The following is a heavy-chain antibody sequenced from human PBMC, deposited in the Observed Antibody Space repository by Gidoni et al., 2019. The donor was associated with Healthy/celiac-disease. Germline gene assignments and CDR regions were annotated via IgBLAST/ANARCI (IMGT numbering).Heavy chain of an antibody. J-gene: IGHJ4*02. D-gene: IGHD2-2*01. CDR2: ISSSSSYR. V-gene: IGHV3-21*01. Sequence: LTFSSYSMNWVRQAPGKGREWVSSISSSSSYRYYADSVNGRVTISRDNAKNSLYLQMNNLRAEDTALYSCARDAARDCSSTSCPTDLDTAMVLIGAPFDYCVQGTLVTVSS. CDR3: ARDAARDCSSTSCPTDLDTAMVLIGAPFDY. CDR1: LTFSSYS.